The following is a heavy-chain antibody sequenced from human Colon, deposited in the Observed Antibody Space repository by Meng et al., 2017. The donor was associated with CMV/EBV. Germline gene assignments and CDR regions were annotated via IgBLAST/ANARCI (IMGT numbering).Heavy chain of an antibody. Sequence: YGMGWSRQAPGRGLEWVSFISSSSDISYADSVTGRFTIFRDSAQNLLYLEMTGLRAEDTAVYYCARVRLPGAYHDSDGSAIKNWFDPWGQGTLVTVSS. D-gene: IGHD3-22*01. V-gene: IGHV3-21*06. CDR3: ARVRLPGAYHDSDGSAIKNWFDP. CDR1: YG. CDR2: ISSSSDI. J-gene: IGHJ5*02.